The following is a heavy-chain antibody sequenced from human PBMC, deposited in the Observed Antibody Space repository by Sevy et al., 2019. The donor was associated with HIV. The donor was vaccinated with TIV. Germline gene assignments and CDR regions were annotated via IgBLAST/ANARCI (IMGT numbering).Heavy chain of an antibody. CDR3: ARGIYAYSRLDV. D-gene: IGHD2-2*01. V-gene: IGHV3-74*01. J-gene: IGHJ6*02. CDR1: GFNISSYW. CDR2: IKSDGVII. Sequence: GGSLRLSCAASGFNISSYWMHWVRHVPGKGLVWVSRIKSDGVIITFADSVKGRFTISRDNAKNTLYLQMNSLRAEDTAVYYCARGIYAYSRLDVWGQGTTVTVSS.